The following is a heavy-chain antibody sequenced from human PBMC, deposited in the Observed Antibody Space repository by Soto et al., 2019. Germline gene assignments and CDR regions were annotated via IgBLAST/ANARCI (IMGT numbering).Heavy chain of an antibody. CDR1: GFTVTNAW. V-gene: IGHV3-15*07. CDR3: TTDILVVSGVTKRGVY. CDR2: IKSKTDGGTR. J-gene: IGHJ4*02. Sequence: EVQLVESGGGLVKPGGSLRLSCGASGFTVTNAWMNWVRQAPGRGLEWVGRIKSKTDGGTRDYAAPVRGRFTISTDESENTLYLQLNSLKSEDTAVYFCTTDILVVSGVTKRGVYWGQGTLVTVSS. D-gene: IGHD2-2*01.